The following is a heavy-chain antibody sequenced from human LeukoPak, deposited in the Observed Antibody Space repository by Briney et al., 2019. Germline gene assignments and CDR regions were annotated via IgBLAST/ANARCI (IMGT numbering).Heavy chain of an antibody. D-gene: IGHD6-13*01. V-gene: IGHV4-34*01. Sequence: PSETLSLTCAVYGGSFSGYYWSWIRQPPGKGLEWIGEINHSGSTNYNPSLKSRVTISVDTSKNQFSLKLSSVTAADTAVYYCARGSSWYVGINWFDPWGQGTLVTVSS. CDR2: INHSGST. CDR3: ARGSSWYVGINWFDP. J-gene: IGHJ5*02. CDR1: GGSFSGYY.